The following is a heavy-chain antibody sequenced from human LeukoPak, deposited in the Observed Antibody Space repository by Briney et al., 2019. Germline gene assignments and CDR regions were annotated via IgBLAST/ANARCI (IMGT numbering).Heavy chain of an antibody. J-gene: IGHJ3*02. Sequence: GALRLSCAASGFTVSSNYMSWVRQAPEKGLEGVSVIYSGGSTYYADSVKGRFTISRDNSKNTLYLQMNSLRAEDTAVYYCARRGDSYSGSAHDAFDIWGQGTMVTVSS. CDR1: GFTVSSNY. CDR3: ARRGDSYSGSAHDAFDI. CDR2: IYSGGST. V-gene: IGHV3-53*01. D-gene: IGHD1-26*01.